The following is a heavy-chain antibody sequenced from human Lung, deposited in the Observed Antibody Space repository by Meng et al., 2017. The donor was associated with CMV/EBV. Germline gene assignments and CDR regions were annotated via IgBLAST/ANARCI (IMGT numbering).Heavy chain of an antibody. D-gene: IGHD6-19*01. CDR1: GGSISISTW. CDR2: IYHSGGT. Sequence: QLKLQGSGPGLLKPSGTRSLTCDFSGGSISISTWWSWVRQPPGKGLEWIGEIYHSGGTNYNPSLRGRVTISLDKSKNQFSLTLRSVTAADTAVYYCARDPYATGWAGWGQGTLVTVSS. V-gene: IGHV4-4*02. CDR3: ARDPYATGWAG. J-gene: IGHJ4*02.